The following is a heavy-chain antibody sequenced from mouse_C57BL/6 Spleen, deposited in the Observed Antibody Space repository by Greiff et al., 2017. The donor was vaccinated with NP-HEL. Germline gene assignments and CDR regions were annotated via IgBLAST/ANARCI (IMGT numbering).Heavy chain of an antibody. J-gene: IGHJ3*01. CDR1: GYTFTSYW. Sequence: VQLQQPGAELVRPGSSVKLSCKASGYTFTSYWMDWVKQRPGQGLEWIGNIYPSDSETHYDQKFKDKATLTVDKSSSTAYMQLSSLTSDDSAVYYCARDDDYVGAYWGQGTLVTVSA. V-gene: IGHV1-61*01. CDR2: IYPSDSET. CDR3: ARDDDYVGAY. D-gene: IGHD2-4*01.